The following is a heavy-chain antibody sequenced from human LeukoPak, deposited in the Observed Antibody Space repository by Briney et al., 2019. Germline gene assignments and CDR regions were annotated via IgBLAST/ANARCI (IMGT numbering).Heavy chain of an antibody. CDR1: GFTFSDYY. CDR3: ARPRSGWHNYFDY. J-gene: IGHJ4*02. D-gene: IGHD6-19*01. V-gene: IGHV3-11*01. Sequence: GGSLRLSCATSGFTFSDYYMSWIRQAPGKGLEWVSYISPSGATVYYADSVKGRFTISRDNTKNSPYLDMSSLRAEDTAVYYCARPRSGWHNYFDYWGQGILVTVSS. CDR2: ISPSGATV.